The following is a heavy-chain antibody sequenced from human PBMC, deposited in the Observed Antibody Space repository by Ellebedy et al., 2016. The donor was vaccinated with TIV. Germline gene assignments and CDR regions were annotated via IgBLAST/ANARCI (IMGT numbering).Heavy chain of an antibody. D-gene: IGHD3-22*01. Sequence: PGGSLRLSCKGAGYNFTNYWITWVRQMPGKGLEWMGRIDPSDSYTNYSPSFQGHVTISADKSITTAYLQWSSLQASDTGIYYCASRLIGNNIYYWVYWGQGTLVTVSS. CDR2: IDPSDSYT. CDR1: GYNFTNYW. CDR3: ASRLIGNNIYYWVY. V-gene: IGHV5-10-1*01. J-gene: IGHJ4*02.